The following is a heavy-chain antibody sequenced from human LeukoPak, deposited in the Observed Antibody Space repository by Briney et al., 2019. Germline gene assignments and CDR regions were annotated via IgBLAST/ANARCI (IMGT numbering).Heavy chain of an antibody. V-gene: IGHV3-23*01. CDR1: GFTFNSYA. J-gene: IGHJ4*02. CDR2: MSATVITA. Sequence: GGSLRLSCAASGFTFNSYAMSWVRQAPGKGLEWVSTMSATVITAFYADSVKGRFAISRHNSNKTLYLQMNNLTAEDTAVYYCAKDLGGITIFGVAPYFDYWGQGTLVTVSS. CDR3: AKDLGGITIFGVAPYFDY. D-gene: IGHD3-3*01.